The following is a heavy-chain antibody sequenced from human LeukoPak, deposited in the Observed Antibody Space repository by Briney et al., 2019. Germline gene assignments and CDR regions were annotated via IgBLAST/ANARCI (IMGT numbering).Heavy chain of an antibody. D-gene: IGHD3-16*01. J-gene: IGHJ5*02. CDR3: ARGLLGWAENWFDP. CDR1: GFTFSDYY. Sequence: GGSLRLSCAASGFTFSDYYMSWIRQAPGKGLEWVSYISSSGSTIYYADSVKGRFTISRDNARNSLYLQMNSLRAEDTAVYYCARGLLGWAENWFDPWGQGTLVTVSS. CDR2: ISSSGSTI. V-gene: IGHV3-11*04.